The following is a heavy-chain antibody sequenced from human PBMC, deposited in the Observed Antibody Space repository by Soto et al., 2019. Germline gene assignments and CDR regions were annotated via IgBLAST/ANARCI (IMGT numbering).Heavy chain of an antibody. V-gene: IGHV1-8*01. D-gene: IGHD6-13*01. CDR3: VRGGYSSSWSTGAYYYYGMDV. CDR1: GYTFTSYD. J-gene: IGHJ6*02. Sequence: QVQLVQSGAEVKKPGASVKVSCKASGYTFTSYDINWVRQATGQGLEWMGWMNPNSGNTGYAQKFQGRVTMTRNTSISTAYMELSSLRSEDTAVYYCVRGGYSSSWSTGAYYYYGMDVWGQGTTVTVSS. CDR2: MNPNSGNT.